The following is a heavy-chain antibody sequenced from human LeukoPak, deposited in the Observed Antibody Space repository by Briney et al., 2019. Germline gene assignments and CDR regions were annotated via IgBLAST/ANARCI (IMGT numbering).Heavy chain of an antibody. D-gene: IGHD3-22*01. J-gene: IGHJ4*02. CDR2: MNPNSGNT. CDR3: ARARRIYYYDSSGYSLGY. V-gene: IGHV1-8*01. CDR1: GYTFTSYD. Sequence: GASVKVSCKAPGYTFTSYDINWVRQATGQGLEWMGWMNPNSGNTGYAQKFQGRVTMTRNTSISTAYMELSSLRSEDTAVYYCARARRIYYYDSSGYSLGYWGQGTLVTVSS.